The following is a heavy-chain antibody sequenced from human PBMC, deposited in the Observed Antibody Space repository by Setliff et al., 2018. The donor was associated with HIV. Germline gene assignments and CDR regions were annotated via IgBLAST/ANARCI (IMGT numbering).Heavy chain of an antibody. Sequence: ASVNPCKASGYTFSSYGISWVRQAPGQGVEWMGWISAYNGNTNYAQKLQGRVTMTTDTSTSTAYMELRSLRSDDTAVYYCARGYYNFWSGYYDSRFPNPIDAFDIWGQGTMVTVSS. CDR3: ARGYYNFWSGYYDSRFPNPIDAFDI. V-gene: IGHV1-18*01. CDR2: ISAYNGNT. D-gene: IGHD3-3*01. J-gene: IGHJ3*02. CDR1: GYTFSSYG.